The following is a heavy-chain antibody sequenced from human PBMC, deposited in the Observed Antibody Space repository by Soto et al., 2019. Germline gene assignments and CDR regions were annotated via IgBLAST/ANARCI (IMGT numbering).Heavy chain of an antibody. V-gene: IGHV3-7*05. CDR2: IKQDGSEK. Sequence: PGGSLRLSCAASGFTFSSYWMSWVRQAPGKGLEWVANIKQDGSEKYYVDSVKGRFTISRDNAKNSLYLQMNSLRAEDTAVYYCAREGDDHGDSYFDYWGQGALVTGSS. D-gene: IGHD4-17*01. CDR3: AREGDDHGDSYFDY. CDR1: GFTFSSYW. J-gene: IGHJ4*02.